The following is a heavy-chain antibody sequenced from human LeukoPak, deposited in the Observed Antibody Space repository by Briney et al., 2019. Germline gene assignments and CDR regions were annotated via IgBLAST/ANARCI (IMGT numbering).Heavy chain of an antibody. J-gene: IGHJ4*02. D-gene: IGHD2/OR15-2a*01. Sequence: GGSLSLSCAASGLTFSSYGMHWVRQAPGKGLEWVAVISYDGSNKYYADSVKGRFTISRDNSKNTLYLQMNSLRAEDTAVYYCAKDSRGDDYWGQGTLVTVSS. CDR3: AKDSRGDDY. CDR1: GLTFSSYG. V-gene: IGHV3-30*18. CDR2: ISYDGSNK.